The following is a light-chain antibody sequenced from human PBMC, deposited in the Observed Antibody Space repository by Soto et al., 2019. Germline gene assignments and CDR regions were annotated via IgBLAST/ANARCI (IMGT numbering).Light chain of an antibody. V-gene: IGKV3-11*01. CDR3: QQYGSSPRT. CDR1: QSVSSY. J-gene: IGKJ1*01. Sequence: EIVFTQSPATLSLSPGERATLSCRASQSVSSYLAWYQQKPGQAPRLLIYDASNRATGIPARFSGSGSGTDFTLTISRLEPEDFAVYYCQQYGSSPRTFGQGTKVDIK. CDR2: DAS.